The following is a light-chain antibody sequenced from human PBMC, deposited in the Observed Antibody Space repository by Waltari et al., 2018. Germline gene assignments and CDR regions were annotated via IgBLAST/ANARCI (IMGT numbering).Light chain of an antibody. CDR3: QQLHSYPRA. CDR1: QDLDNW. CDR2: GAS. V-gene: IGKV1-13*02. J-gene: IGKJ4*01. Sequence: AIQVTQSPSSLSASVGDRVTITCRASQDLDNWLAWYQQKPGKAPNLLIYGASVLESGVPSRFSGSGSGTDFTLTISSLQPEDFATYYCQQLHSYPRAFGGGIKVESK.